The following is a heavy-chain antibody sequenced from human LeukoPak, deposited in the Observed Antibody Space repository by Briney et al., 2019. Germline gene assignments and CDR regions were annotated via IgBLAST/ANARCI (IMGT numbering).Heavy chain of an antibody. J-gene: IGHJ4*02. CDR1: GFTFTSSA. CDR3: AADGGSGSGLDY. D-gene: IGHD3-3*01. Sequence: GTSVKVSCKASGFTFTSSAMQWVRQARGQRLEWIGWLVAGRGNTNYAQKFQERVIITRDMSTSTAYMELSSLRSEDTAVYYYAADGGSGSGLDYWGQGTLVTVSS. V-gene: IGHV1-58*02. CDR2: LVAGRGNT.